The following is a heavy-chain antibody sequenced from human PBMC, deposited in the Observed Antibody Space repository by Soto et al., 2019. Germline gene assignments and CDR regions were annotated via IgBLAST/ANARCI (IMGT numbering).Heavy chain of an antibody. J-gene: IGHJ4*02. D-gene: IGHD6-19*01. Sequence: QVQLQESCPGLVKPSETLSLTCGVSGDSVSNTNWWSWARLPPGKGLEWMGEIGHDGGTKYSPALNSRVTISLDKANNHCSLRLFSVTAADTALYYCVRHSGRTFGDWGQRTLVTVSS. CDR3: VRHSGRTFGD. V-gene: IGHV4-4*02. CDR2: IGHDGGT. CDR1: GDSVSNTNW.